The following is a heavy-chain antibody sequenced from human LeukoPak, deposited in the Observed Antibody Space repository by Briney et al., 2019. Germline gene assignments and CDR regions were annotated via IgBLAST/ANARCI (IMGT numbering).Heavy chain of an antibody. D-gene: IGHD3-10*01. J-gene: IGHJ4*02. CDR3: ARAGLLWFGELLSYYYFDY. Sequence: GASVKVSCKASGYTFTTYAMNWVRQAPGQGLEWMGWINTNTGNPTYAQGFTGRFVFSLDTSVSTAYLQISSLKAEDTAVYYCARAGLLWFGELLSYYYFDYWGQGTLVTVSS. CDR1: GYTFTTYA. CDR2: INTNTGNP. V-gene: IGHV7-4-1*02.